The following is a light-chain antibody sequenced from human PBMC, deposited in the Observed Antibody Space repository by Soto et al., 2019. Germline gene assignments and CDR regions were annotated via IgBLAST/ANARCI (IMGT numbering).Light chain of an antibody. CDR1: SSDVGGYNY. J-gene: IGLJ2*01. Sequence: QSALTQPASVSGSPGQSITISCTGTSSDVGGYNYVSWYQQHPGKAPKLMIYDVSNRPSGVSNRFSGSKSGNTASLTISGLQAEDAADYYCSSYTSSTYEVFGGGTQLTVL. CDR3: SSYTSSTYEV. CDR2: DVS. V-gene: IGLV2-14*01.